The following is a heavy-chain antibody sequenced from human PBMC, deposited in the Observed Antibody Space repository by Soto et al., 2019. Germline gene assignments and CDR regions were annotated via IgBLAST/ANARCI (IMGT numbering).Heavy chain of an antibody. Sequence: GGSLRLSCAASGFTFSDYYMSWIRQAPGKRLEWVSYMSSTGSSIYYADSVKGRFTISRDNAKNSVFLQMNSLRAEDTAVYYCARGPRGYCTNDVCYTLDYWGQGTRVTVSS. V-gene: IGHV3-11*01. D-gene: IGHD2-8*01. J-gene: IGHJ4*02. CDR2: MSSTGSSI. CDR3: ARGPRGYCTNDVCYTLDY. CDR1: GFTFSDYY.